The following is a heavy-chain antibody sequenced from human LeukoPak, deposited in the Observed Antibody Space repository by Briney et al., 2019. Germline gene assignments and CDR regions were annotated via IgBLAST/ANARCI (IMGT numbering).Heavy chain of an antibody. J-gene: IGHJ4*02. D-gene: IGHD3-9*01. CDR3: ARVVDYDILTGYYSGDYFDY. CDR1: GFTFSSYE. Sequence: GGSLRLSCAASGFTFSSYEMNWVRQAPGKGLEWVSYISSSGSTIYYADSVKGRFTISRDNAKNSLYLQTNSLRAEDTAVYYCARVVDYDILTGYYSGDYFDYWGQGTLVTVSS. V-gene: IGHV3-48*03. CDR2: ISSSGSTI.